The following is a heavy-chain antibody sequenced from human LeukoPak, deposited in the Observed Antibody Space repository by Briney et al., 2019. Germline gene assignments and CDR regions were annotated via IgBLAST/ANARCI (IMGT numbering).Heavy chain of an antibody. D-gene: IGHD3-3*01. Sequence: PGGSLRLSCAASGFTFSSYAMHWVRQAPGKGLEWVAVISYDGSNKYYADSVKGRFTISRDNSKNTLYLQMNSLRGEDTALYYCARGPHYDFWSGYYDYWGQGTLVTVSS. J-gene: IGHJ4*02. CDR1: GFTFSSYA. CDR2: ISYDGSNK. V-gene: IGHV3-30-3*01. CDR3: ARGPHYDFWSGYYDY.